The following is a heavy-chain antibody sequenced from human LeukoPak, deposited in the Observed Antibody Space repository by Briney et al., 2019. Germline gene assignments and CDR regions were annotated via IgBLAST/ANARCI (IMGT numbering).Heavy chain of an antibody. V-gene: IGHV3-23*01. D-gene: IGHD3-22*01. CDR1: GFTFNSYG. CDR2: ITGSGGST. CDR3: VKGHSRGYRTGTGY. Sequence: GGSLRLSCAASGFTFNSYGMSWVRQAPGKGLEWVSTITGSGGSTYYAGSVKGRFTISRDNSKNTLYVQMNSLRAEDTAVYYCVKGHSRGYRTGTGYWGQGTLVTVSS. J-gene: IGHJ4*02.